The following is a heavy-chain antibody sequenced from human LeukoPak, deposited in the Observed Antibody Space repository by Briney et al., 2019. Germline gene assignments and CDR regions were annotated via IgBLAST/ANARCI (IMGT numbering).Heavy chain of an antibody. CDR2: INPNSGFT. CDR1: GYTFSGYY. J-gene: IGHJ6*02. CDR3: ARVRSVVSSGDGLDV. Sequence: ASVKVSCKASGYTFSGYYIHWVRQAPGQGLEWMAWINPNSGFTEYSQKFQGRVTLTRDTSISTTYMELNRLRSDDTAMYYCARVRSVVSSGDGLDVWGQGTTVTVSS. V-gene: IGHV1-2*02. D-gene: IGHD6-19*01.